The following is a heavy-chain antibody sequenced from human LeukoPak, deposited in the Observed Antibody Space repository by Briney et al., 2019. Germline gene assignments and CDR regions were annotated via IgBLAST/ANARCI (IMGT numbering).Heavy chain of an antibody. CDR3: ASAYTNSLTIDY. Sequence: PSETLSLTCTVSGGSISSSSYYWGWIRQPPGKGLEWIGSIYYSGSTYYNPSLKSRVTISVDTSKNQFSLKLSSVTAADTAVYYCASAYTNSLTIDYWGQGTLVTVSS. CDR2: IYYSGST. J-gene: IGHJ4*02. V-gene: IGHV4-39*01. CDR1: GGSISSSSYY. D-gene: IGHD5-18*01.